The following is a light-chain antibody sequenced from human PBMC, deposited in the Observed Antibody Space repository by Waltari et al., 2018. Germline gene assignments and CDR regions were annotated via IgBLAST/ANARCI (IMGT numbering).Light chain of an antibody. J-gene: IGLJ2*01. CDR3: QSFDNMLSGGVV. CDR1: TSNIGAGHD. V-gene: IGLV1-40*01. CDR2: GNN. Sequence: QSVLTQPPSVSGTPGQRVTLSCSGSTSNIGAGHDVHWYQHLPGTAPKLLIYGNNNRPSGVPDRFSGSKSGTSASLAITGLQADDEADYFCQSFDNMLSGGVVFGGGTKLAVL.